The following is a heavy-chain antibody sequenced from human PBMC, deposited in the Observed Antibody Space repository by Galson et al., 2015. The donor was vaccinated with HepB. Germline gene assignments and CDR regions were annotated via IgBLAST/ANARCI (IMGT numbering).Heavy chain of an antibody. CDR1: GFTFSNAW. CDR3: ASFSPLSGQFDY. V-gene: IGHV3-15*01. Sequence: SLRLSCAASGFTFSNAWMNWVRQAPGKGLEWVGRIKSKTDGGTTDYAAPVKGRFTISRDDSKNTLYLQMNRLTTEDTAVYYCASFSPLSGQFDYWGQGTQVTVSS. D-gene: IGHD1-26*01. J-gene: IGHJ4*02. CDR2: IKSKTDGGTT.